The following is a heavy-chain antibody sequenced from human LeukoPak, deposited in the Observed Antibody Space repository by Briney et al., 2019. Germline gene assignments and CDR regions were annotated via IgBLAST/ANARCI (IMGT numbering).Heavy chain of an antibody. J-gene: IGHJ4*02. CDR3: ATPRDYYDSSGYYYFDY. V-gene: IGHV1-69*05. Sequence: SVKVSCKASGGTFISYAISWVRQAPGQGLEWMGGIIPIFGTANYAQKFQGRVTITTDESTSTAYMELSSLRSEDAAVYYCATPRDYYDSSGYYYFDYWGQGTLVTVSS. CDR1: GGTFISYA. CDR2: IIPIFGTA. D-gene: IGHD3-22*01.